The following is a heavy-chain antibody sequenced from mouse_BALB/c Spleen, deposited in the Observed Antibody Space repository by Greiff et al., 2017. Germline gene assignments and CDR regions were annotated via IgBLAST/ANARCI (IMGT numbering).Heavy chain of an antibody. D-gene: IGHD1-2*01. CDR1: GYTFTDYN. Sequence: VQLQQSGPELVKPGASVKIPCKASGYTFTDYNMDWVKQSHGKSLEWIGDINPNNGGTIYNQKFKGKATLTVDKSSSTAYMELRSLTSEDTAVYYCARSIDYYGPRYFDVWGAGTTVTVSS. V-gene: IGHV1-18*01. CDR3: ARSIDYYGPRYFDV. CDR2: INPNNGGT. J-gene: IGHJ1*01.